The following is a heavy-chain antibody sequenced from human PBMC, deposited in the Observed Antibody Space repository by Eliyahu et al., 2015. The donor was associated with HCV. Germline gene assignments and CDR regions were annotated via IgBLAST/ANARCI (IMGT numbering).Heavy chain of an antibody. CDR1: GDSVTNNXXX. Sequence: QVQLLQSGPGLVKPPQTLXLTCAIYGDSVTNNXXXXNWIRQSXSRGLXWXGRTYYRSQWYNDYSESLRGQIIIKSDTSKNQFSLQLNSLSPEDTAVYYCARGWTNFDFWGQGTLVTVSS. CDR2: TYYRSQWYN. J-gene: IGHJ4*02. D-gene: IGHD2-8*01. CDR3: ARGWTNFDF. V-gene: IGHV6-1*01.